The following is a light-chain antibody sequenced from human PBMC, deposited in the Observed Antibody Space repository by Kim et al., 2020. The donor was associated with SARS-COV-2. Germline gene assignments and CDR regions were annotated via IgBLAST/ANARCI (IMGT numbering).Light chain of an antibody. Sequence: DIQMTQSPSSLAASVEDRVIITCRARQNIGGYFNWYQQKPAKAPKLLIYTASTLQSGVPSRFRGSGSGTDFTLIITSLQPEDFATYYCQQSWRTPRTFGQGTKLEI. CDR2: TAS. V-gene: IGKV1-39*01. CDR3: QQSWRTPRT. CDR1: QNIGGY. J-gene: IGKJ2*02.